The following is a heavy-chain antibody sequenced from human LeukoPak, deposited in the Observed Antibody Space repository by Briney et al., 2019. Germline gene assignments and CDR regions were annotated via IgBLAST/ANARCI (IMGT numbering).Heavy chain of an antibody. CDR2: IYTSGST. J-gene: IGHJ6*02. CDR3: ARVGSSGYDSADPDYYYYGMDV. Sequence: SETLSLTCTVSGGSISSYYWSWIRQPAGKGLEWIGRIYTSGSTNYNPPLKSRVTMSVDTSKNQFSLKLSSVTAADTAVYYCARVGSSGYDSADPDYYYYGMDVWGQGTTVTVSS. CDR1: GGSISSYY. D-gene: IGHD3-22*01. V-gene: IGHV4-4*07.